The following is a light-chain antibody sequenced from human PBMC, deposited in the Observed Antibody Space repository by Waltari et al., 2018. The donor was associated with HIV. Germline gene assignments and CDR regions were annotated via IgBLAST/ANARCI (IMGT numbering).Light chain of an antibody. CDR1: QNVFSD. CDR2: GAS. CDR3: QQYKTWPLT. J-gene: IGKJ1*01. V-gene: IGKV3-15*01. Sequence: ETVMTQSPGTLSVSPGGRATLSCRASQNVFSDLAWYHQKPGQAPRLLLFGASKRATGVPARFSGSVSGTEFTLTITSLQSEDYGLYHCQQYKTWPLTFGQGTRVEIK.